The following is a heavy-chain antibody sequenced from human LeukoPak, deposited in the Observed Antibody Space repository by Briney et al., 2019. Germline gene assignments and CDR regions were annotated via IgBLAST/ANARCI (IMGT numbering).Heavy chain of an antibody. CDR3: AKDPMVRGVNRQPYDY. D-gene: IGHD3-10*01. Sequence: AGGSLRLSCAASGFTFSSYAMSWVRQAPGKGLEWVSAISGSGGSTYYADSVKGRFTISRDNSKNTLYLQMNSLRAEDTAVYYCAKDPMVRGVNRQPYDYWGQGTLVTVSS. J-gene: IGHJ4*02. CDR2: ISGSGGST. CDR1: GFTFSSYA. V-gene: IGHV3-23*01.